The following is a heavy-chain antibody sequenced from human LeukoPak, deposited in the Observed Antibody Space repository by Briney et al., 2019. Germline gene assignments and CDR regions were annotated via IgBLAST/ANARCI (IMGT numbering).Heavy chain of an antibody. D-gene: IGHD3-10*01. J-gene: IGHJ4*02. CDR1: GGSISNYY. CDR2: ISYSGST. CDR3: ARHYYGSGSYSVDFDY. V-gene: IGHV4-59*08. Sequence: PSETLSLTCTVSGGSISNYYWSWIRQPPGKGLEWIGFISYSGSTNYIPSLKSRVTISVDTSKSQLSLKLSSVTAADTAVYYCARHYYGSGSYSVDFDYWGQGTLVTVSS.